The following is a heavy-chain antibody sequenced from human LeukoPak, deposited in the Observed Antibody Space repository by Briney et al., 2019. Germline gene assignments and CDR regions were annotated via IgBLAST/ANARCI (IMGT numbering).Heavy chain of an antibody. D-gene: IGHD6-13*01. CDR2: IFHTGST. V-gene: IGHV4-30-2*02. CDR1: GGSISSGSYS. Sequence: SETLSLTCTVSGGSISSGSYSWSWIRQPPGKGLEWIGYIFHTGSTYYDPALKSRVTISVDRSKNQFSLKLSSVTAADTAVYYCARIPQTYSSSPDYWGQGTLVTVSS. J-gene: IGHJ4*02. CDR3: ARIPQTYSSSPDY.